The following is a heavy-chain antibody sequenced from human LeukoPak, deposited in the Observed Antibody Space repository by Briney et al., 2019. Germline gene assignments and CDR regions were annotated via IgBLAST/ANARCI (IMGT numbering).Heavy chain of an antibody. Sequence: GESLKISCKGSGYSFTTYWIGWVRQMPGKGLEWMGIIYPGNSDTRYSPSFEGQVTVSADKSISAAYLQWSSLKASDTAMYYCARRGCGSTSCPFGDYWGQGTLVTVSS. CDR3: ARRGCGSTSCPFGDY. V-gene: IGHV5-51*01. J-gene: IGHJ4*02. CDR2: IYPGNSDT. D-gene: IGHD2-2*01. CDR1: GYSFTTYW.